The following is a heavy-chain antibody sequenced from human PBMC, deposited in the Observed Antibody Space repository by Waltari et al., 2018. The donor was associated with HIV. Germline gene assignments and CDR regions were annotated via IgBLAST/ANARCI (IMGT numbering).Heavy chain of an antibody. CDR2: VYTSGTL. CDR1: GAPISGYS. Sequence: QVQVQESGPGLVKPSETLSLTCTVSGAPISGYSWSGIRQSAGGGLEWIGRVYTSGTLNYNPSLKSRVTMSRDTSKNQFSLKLTSVTAADTATYYCAGRDYWGQGILVTVSS. CDR3: AGRDY. J-gene: IGHJ4*02. V-gene: IGHV4-4*07.